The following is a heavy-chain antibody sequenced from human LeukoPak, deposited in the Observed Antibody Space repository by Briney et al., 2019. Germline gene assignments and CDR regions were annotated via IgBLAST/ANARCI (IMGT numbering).Heavy chain of an antibody. CDR2: INPSGGST. CDR1: GYTFTSYY. V-gene: IGHV1-46*01. D-gene: IGHD3-22*01. Sequence: ASVKVSCKASGYTFTSYYMHWVRQAPGQGLEWMGIINPSGGSTSYAQKFQGRVTVTRDTSTSTVYMELSSLRSEDTAVYYCARFAYYYDSSGYRTYAFDIWGQGTMVTVSS. J-gene: IGHJ3*02. CDR3: ARFAYYYDSSGYRTYAFDI.